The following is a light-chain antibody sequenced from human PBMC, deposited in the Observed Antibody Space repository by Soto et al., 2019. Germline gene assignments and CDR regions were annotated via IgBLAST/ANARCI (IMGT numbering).Light chain of an antibody. CDR2: GAS. Sequence: EIGLTQSPGTLSLSPGERATLSCRASQSVSSSCLAWYQQKPGQAPRLLIYGASSRATGIPDRFSGSGSGTDFTLTISRLEPEDCAVYYCQQYCSSPVFGQGTRLAIK. V-gene: IGKV3-20*01. CDR1: QSVSSSC. CDR3: QQYCSSPV. J-gene: IGKJ5*01.